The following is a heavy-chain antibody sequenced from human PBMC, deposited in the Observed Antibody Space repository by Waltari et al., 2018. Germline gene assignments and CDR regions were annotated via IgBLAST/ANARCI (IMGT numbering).Heavy chain of an antibody. CDR3: ARDIAFGGVIVMNEAFDF. CDR2: ISSTGSNT. CDR1: VFTFSSYG. D-gene: IGHD3-16*02. Sequence: QLYLVESGGGVVQPGRSLRLSCAASVFTFSSYGMHWVRQPPGKGLQWVAVISSTGSNTYYADSVRGRFPISRDNSKNILYLQMNSLRAEDTAVYYCARDIAFGGVIVMNEAFDFRGRGTTVTVSP. J-gene: IGHJ3*01. V-gene: IGHV3-33*01.